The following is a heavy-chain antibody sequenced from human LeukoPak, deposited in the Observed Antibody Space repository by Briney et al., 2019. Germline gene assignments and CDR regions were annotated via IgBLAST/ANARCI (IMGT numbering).Heavy chain of an antibody. J-gene: IGHJ4*02. D-gene: IGHD2-2*01. CDR3: ARSGDKGYCSTTSCYGFDY. CDR2: IYIGGTT. CDR1: GYSISSGYH. V-gene: IGHV4-38-2*02. Sequence: SETLSLTCTVSGYSISSGYHWGWIRQPPGKGLEWIGSIYIGGTTFHNPSLKSRVTISLDTSKNQFSLGLSSATAADTAVYHCARSGDKGYCSTTSCYGFDYWGQGILVTVSS.